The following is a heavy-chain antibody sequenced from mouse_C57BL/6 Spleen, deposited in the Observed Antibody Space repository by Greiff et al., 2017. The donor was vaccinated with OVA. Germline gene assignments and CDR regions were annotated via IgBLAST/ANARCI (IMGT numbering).Heavy chain of an antibody. CDR2: IDPSDSET. CDR1: GYTFASYW. CDR3: AREGYYGYYAMDY. J-gene: IGHJ4*01. V-gene: IGHV1-52*01. D-gene: IGHD1-1*01. Sequence: QVQLQQPGAELVRPGSSVKLSCKASGYTFASYWMHWVKQRPIQGLEWIGNIDPSDSETHYNQKFKDKATLTVDKSSSTAYMQLSSLTSEDSAVYYCAREGYYGYYAMDYWGQGTSVTVSS.